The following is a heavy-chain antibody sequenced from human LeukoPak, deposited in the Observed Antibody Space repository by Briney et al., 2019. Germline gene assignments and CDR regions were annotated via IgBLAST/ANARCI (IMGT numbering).Heavy chain of an antibody. V-gene: IGHV1-8*01. J-gene: IGHJ6*03. CDR2: MNPNSGNT. CDR1: GYTFTSYG. D-gene: IGHD6-19*01. CDR3: ARVYSSGWYYHYYYYMDV. Sequence: ASVKVSCKASGYTFTSYGINWVRQATGQGLEWMGWMNPNSGNTGYAQKFQGRVTMTRNTSISTAYMELSSLRSEDTAVYYCARVYSSGWYYHYYYYMDVWGKGTTVTVSS.